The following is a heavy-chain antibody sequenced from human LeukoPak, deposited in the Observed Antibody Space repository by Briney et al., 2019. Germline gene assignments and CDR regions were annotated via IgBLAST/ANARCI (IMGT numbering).Heavy chain of an antibody. Sequence: GASVKVSCKAPGGTFSSYAISWVRQAPGQGLEWMGGIIPIFGTTNYAQKFQGRVTITADESTSTAYMELSSLRSEDTAVYYCASGRNSGEDNWFDPWGQGTLVTVSS. CDR1: GGTFSSYA. CDR3: ASGRNSGEDNWFDP. V-gene: IGHV1-69*13. D-gene: IGHD1-14*01. J-gene: IGHJ5*02. CDR2: IIPIFGTT.